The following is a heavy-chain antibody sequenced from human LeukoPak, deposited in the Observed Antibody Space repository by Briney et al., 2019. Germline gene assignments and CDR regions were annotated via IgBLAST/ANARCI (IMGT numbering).Heavy chain of an antibody. CDR1: GFIFSSDW. V-gene: IGHV3-7*03. J-gene: IGHJ4*02. CDR3: ARYCSGGSCYDY. CDR2: IKQDGSEK. Sequence: GGSLRLSCAASGFIFSSDWMSWVRQAPGKGLEWVANIKQDGSEKYYVDSVKGRFTISRDNAKNSLYLQMNSLRAEDTAVYYCARYCSGGSCYDYWGQGTLVTVSS. D-gene: IGHD2-15*01.